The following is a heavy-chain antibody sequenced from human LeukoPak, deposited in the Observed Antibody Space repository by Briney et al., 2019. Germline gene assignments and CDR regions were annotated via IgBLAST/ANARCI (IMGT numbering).Heavy chain of an antibody. V-gene: IGHV3-53*01. J-gene: IGHJ4*02. D-gene: IGHD5-18*01. CDR3: ARRYSYGYFDY. CDR1: GFTVSSNY. Sequence: PGGSLRLSCAASGFTVSSNYMSWVRQAPVKELEWVSVIYSGGSTYYADSVKGRFTISRDNSKNTLYLQMNSLRAEDTAVYYCARRYSYGYFDYWGQGTLVTVSS. CDR2: IYSGGST.